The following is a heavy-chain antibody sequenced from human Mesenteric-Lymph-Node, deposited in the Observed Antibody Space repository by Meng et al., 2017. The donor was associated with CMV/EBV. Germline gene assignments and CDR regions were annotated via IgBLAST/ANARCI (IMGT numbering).Heavy chain of an antibody. CDR1: GFTFSGFA. D-gene: IGHD1-20*01. CDR3: AKNYYWIDY. Sequence: GESLKISCAASGFTFSGFAMSWVRQAPGKGLEWVSVISSSGGYTDYADSVKGRFTISRDNSKNTLYLQMNSLRAEDTAVYYCAKNYYWIDYWGQGTLVTVSS. J-gene: IGHJ4*02. CDR2: ISSSGGYT. V-gene: IGHV3-23*01.